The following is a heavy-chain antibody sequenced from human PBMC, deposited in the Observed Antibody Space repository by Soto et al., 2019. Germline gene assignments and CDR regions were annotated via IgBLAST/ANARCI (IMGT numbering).Heavy chain of an antibody. CDR1: GFTVTSNG. J-gene: IGHJ4*02. Sequence: HPGGSLRLSCGVSGFTVTSNGVSWVRQAPGKGLEWVSAISPNGQGIWYADSVKGRFTISRDISRNTVFLQMDSLRAEDTAVYYCAKDRITMIVVATSEFDYWGQGTLVTVSS. CDR3: AKDRITMIVVATSEFDY. V-gene: IGHV3-23*01. CDR2: ISPNGQGI. D-gene: IGHD3-22*01.